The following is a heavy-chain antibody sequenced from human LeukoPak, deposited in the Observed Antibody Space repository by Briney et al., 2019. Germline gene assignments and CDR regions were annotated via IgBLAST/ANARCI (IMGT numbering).Heavy chain of an antibody. J-gene: IGHJ5*02. CDR2: ISGSGGST. CDR1: GFTFSSYA. V-gene: IGHV3-23*01. Sequence: GGSLRLSCAASGFTFSSYAMRWVRQAPRKGLEWVSAISGSGGSTYYADSVKGRFTISRDNSKNTLYLQMNSLRAEDTAVYYCAKVPASVVIAIRFGFDPWGQGTLVTVSS. D-gene: IGHD2-21*01. CDR3: AKVPASVVIAIRFGFDP.